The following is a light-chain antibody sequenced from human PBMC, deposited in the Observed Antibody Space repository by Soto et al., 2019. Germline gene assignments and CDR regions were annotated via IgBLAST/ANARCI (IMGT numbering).Light chain of an antibody. CDR1: QSLLHSNGYNF. V-gene: IGKV2-28*01. Sequence: DIVMTQSPLSLPVTPGEPASISCRSSQSLLHSNGYNFLDWYLQKPGQSPQLLSYLGSNRASGVPDRFSGSGSSTDFTLKISRVEAEDVGVYYCMQALQTPLYTFGQGTKLEIK. J-gene: IGKJ2*01. CDR3: MQALQTPLYT. CDR2: LGS.